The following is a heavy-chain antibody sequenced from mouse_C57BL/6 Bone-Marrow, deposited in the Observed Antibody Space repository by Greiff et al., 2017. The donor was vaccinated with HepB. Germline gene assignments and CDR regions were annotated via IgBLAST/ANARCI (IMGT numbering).Heavy chain of an antibody. Sequence: VQLQQPGAELVMPGASVKLSCKASGYTFTSYWMHWVKQRPGQGLEWIGEIDPSDSYTNYNQKFKGKSTLTVDKSSSTAYMQLGSLTSEDSAVYYCARVGDYGSSRFAYWGQGTLVTVSA. V-gene: IGHV1-69*01. CDR3: ARVGDYGSSRFAY. CDR1: GYTFTSYW. J-gene: IGHJ3*01. CDR2: IDPSDSYT. D-gene: IGHD1-1*01.